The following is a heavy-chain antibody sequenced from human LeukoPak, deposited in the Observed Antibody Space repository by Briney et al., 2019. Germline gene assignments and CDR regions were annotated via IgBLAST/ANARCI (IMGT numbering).Heavy chain of an antibody. Sequence: SQTLSLTCAISGDSVSSNSATWNWIRQSPSRGLEWLGRTYYRSKWYNDYAVSVKSRITINPDTSKNQFSLNLNSVTAADTAVYYCARFEAGIVVVPVRQPRPPPPRYFDYWGQGTLVTVSS. CDR1: GDSVSSNSAT. CDR3: ARFEAGIVVVPVRQPRPPPPRYFDY. D-gene: IGHD2-2*01. V-gene: IGHV6-1*01. J-gene: IGHJ4*02. CDR2: TYYRSKWYN.